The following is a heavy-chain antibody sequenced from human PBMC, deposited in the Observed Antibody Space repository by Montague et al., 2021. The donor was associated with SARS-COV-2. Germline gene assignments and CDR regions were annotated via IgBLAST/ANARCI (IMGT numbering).Heavy chain of an antibody. D-gene: IGHD1-26*01. Sequence: SETLSLTCTVSGGSISSYNWSWIRQPPGKGLECIGYIYYSGNTNYNPSLKSRVTISVDASKSQFSLKLSSVTAADTAVYYCAGLQGGGSLYDMDVWGQGTTVTVSS. V-gene: IGHV4-59*01. CDR2: IYYSGNT. CDR1: GGSISSYN. J-gene: IGHJ6*02. CDR3: AGLQGGGSLYDMDV.